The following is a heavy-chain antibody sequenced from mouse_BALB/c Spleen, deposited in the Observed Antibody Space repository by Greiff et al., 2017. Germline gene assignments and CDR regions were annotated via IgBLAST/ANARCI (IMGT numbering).Heavy chain of an antibody. D-gene: IGHD2-14*01. CDR1: GFTFSSFG. Sequence: EVQRVESGGGLVQPGGSRKLSCAASGFTFSSFGMHWVRQAPEKGLEWVAYISSGSSTIYYPDSVKGRFTISRDNAKNTLYLQMSSLKSEDTAMYYCAREEENRDDATWFAYWGQGTLVTVSA. CDR3: AREEENRDDATWFAY. J-gene: IGHJ3*01. V-gene: IGHV5-17*02. CDR2: ISSGSSTI.